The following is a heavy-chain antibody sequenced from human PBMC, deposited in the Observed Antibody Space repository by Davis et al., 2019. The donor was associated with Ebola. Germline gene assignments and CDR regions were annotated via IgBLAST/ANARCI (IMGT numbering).Heavy chain of an antibody. J-gene: IGHJ6*04. CDR3: AREGSSGWFSLRGMDV. D-gene: IGHD6-19*01. V-gene: IGHV1-46*01. Sequence: ASVKVSCKASGYTFTSYYMHWVRQAPGQGLDWMGIINPSGGSTSYAQNFQGRVTMTRDTSTSTVYMELSSLRSEDTAVYYCAREGSSGWFSLRGMDVWGKGTTVTVSS. CDR1: GYTFTSYY. CDR2: INPSGGST.